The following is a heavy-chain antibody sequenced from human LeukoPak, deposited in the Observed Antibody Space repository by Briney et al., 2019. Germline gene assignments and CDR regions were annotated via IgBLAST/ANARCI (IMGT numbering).Heavy chain of an antibody. J-gene: IGHJ4*02. Sequence: GGSLRLSCAASGFTFSSYSMNWVRQAPGKGLEWVSSISSSSSYIYYADSVKGRFTISRDNAKNSLYLQMNSLRAEDTAVYYCARAPGGQQLAHFDYWGQGTLVTVSS. CDR3: ARAPGGQQLAHFDY. CDR1: GFTFSSYS. D-gene: IGHD6-13*01. V-gene: IGHV3-21*01. CDR2: ISSSSSYI.